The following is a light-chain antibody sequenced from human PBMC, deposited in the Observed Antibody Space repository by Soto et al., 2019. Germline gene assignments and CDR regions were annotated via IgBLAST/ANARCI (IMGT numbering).Light chain of an antibody. V-gene: IGKV3-15*01. J-gene: IGKJ1*01. CDR1: QSVSSN. Sequence: EIVMTQSPATLSVSPVERATLSCRASQSVSSNLAWYQQKPGQAPRLLIYGASTRATGIPARFSGSGSGTEFTLTISSLQSEDSAVYYCQQYNNWPGTFGQGTKVDIK. CDR3: QQYNNWPGT. CDR2: GAS.